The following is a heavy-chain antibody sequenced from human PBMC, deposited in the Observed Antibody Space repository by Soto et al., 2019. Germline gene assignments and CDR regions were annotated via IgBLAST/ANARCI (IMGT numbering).Heavy chain of an antibody. J-gene: IGHJ5*02. D-gene: IGHD3-16*01. CDR2: ICDDGSNK. CDR3: ARAEEQRARGGLDWLYX. Sequence: PGGSLRLSCAASGFTFSSYGMHWVRQAPGKGLEWVSVICDDGSNKYYADSVKGRFTISRDNSNNMLYLQMNSLRAEQTAVDYCARAEEQRARGGLDWLYXWGQGTMFTVSX. CDR1: GFTFSSYG. V-gene: IGHV3-33*01.